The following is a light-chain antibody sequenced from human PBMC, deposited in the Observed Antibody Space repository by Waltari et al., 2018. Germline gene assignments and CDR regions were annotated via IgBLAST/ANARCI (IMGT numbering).Light chain of an antibody. J-gene: IGKJ4*01. CDR1: QIVSSY. Sequence: EIVLTQSPATLALSPGERATLSCRASQIVSSYLAWYQQKPGQAPRLLIYDTSNRASGIQARFSGSGSGTDFSLSISSLEPEDFAVYYCQQRHNWPLTFGGGTKVEIK. CDR2: DTS. CDR3: QQRHNWPLT. V-gene: IGKV3-11*01.